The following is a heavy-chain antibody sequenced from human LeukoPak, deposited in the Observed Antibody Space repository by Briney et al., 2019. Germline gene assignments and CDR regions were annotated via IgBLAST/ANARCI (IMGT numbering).Heavy chain of an antibody. J-gene: IGHJ4*02. CDR1: GFTFSSYD. V-gene: IGHV3-30*18. Sequence: GRSLRLSCAASGFTFSSYDMHWVRQAPGKGLEWVAVISYDGNDKHYADSVKGRFTISRDNSRNTLYLQMNSLRVEDTAVYYCAKDQYDYVRGEFDYWGQGTLVTVSS. CDR2: ISYDGNDK. CDR3: AKDQYDYVRGEFDY. D-gene: IGHD3-16*01.